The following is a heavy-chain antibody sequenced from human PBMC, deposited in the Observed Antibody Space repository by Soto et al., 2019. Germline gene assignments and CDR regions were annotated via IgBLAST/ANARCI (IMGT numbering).Heavy chain of an antibody. V-gene: IGHV3-23*01. Sequence: GGSLRLSCAASGFTFNTYAMSWFRQAPGKGLECVSAISGSGGSIYYSDSVKGRFTISRDNSKNTLYLQMNSLRAEDTAVYYCAKGGLQTIDYWGQGTLVTVSS. D-gene: IGHD3-16*01. J-gene: IGHJ4*02. CDR2: ISGSGGSI. CDR1: GFTFNTYA. CDR3: AKGGLQTIDY.